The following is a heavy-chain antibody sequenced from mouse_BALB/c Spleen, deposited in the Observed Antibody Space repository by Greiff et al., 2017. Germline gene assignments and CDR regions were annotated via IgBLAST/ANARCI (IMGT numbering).Heavy chain of an antibody. V-gene: IGHV14-3*02. CDR2: IDPANGNT. CDR1: GFNIKETY. CDR3: AITTLGY. J-gene: IGHJ2*01. D-gene: IGHD1-1*01. Sequence: VQLQQSGAELVKPGASVKLSCTASGFNIKETYMHWVKQRPEQGLEWIGRIDPANGNTKYDPKFQGKATITADTSSNTAYLQLSSLTSEDTAVYYCAITTLGYWGQGTTLTVSS.